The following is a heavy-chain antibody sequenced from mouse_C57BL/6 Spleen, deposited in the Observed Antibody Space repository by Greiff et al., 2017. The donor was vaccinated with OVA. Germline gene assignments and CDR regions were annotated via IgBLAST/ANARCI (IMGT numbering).Heavy chain of an antibody. J-gene: IGHJ2*01. Sequence: QVQLQQPGTELVKPGASVKLSCKASGYTFTSYWMHWVKQRPGHGLEWIGNINPSNGGPNYNEKFKIKATLTLDKASSTTYLQLSSLTSEDSAVYYCARYYYGSSYGDWGQGTTLTVSS. D-gene: IGHD1-1*01. V-gene: IGHV1-53*01. CDR1: GYTFTSYW. CDR2: INPSNGGP. CDR3: ARYYYGSSYGD.